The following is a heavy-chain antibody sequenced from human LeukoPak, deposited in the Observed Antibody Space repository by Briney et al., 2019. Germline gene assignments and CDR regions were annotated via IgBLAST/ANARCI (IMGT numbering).Heavy chain of an antibody. D-gene: IGHD3-10*01. CDR2: IKQDGSEK. CDR1: GFTFSTYS. J-gene: IGHJ4*02. CDR3: ARDLFPSTGYFDY. V-gene: IGHV3-7*01. Sequence: PGGSLRLSCAASGFTFSTYSMSWVRQAPGKGLEWVANIKQDGSEKYYVDSVKGRFTISRDNAKNSLSLQMSSLRAEDTAVYYCARDLFPSTGYFDYWGQGTLVTVSS.